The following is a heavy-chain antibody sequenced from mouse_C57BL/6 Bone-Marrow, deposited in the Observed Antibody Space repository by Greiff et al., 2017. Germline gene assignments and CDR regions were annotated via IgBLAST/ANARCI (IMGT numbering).Heavy chain of an antibody. Sequence: QVQLQQSGAELARPGASVKLSCKASGYTFTSYGISWVKQRTGQGLEWIGEIYPRSGHTYYNEKFKGKATLTADKSSSTAYMELRSLTSEDSAVYFCARWGDGYWFADWGQGTLVTVSA. CDR3: ARWGDGYWFAD. D-gene: IGHD2-3*01. CDR1: GYTFTSYG. J-gene: IGHJ3*01. CDR2: IYPRSGHT. V-gene: IGHV1-81*01.